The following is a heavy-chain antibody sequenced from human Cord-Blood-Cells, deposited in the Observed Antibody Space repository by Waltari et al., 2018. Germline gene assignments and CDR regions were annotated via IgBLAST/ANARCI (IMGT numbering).Heavy chain of an antibody. CDR2: IYPGDSDT. D-gene: IGHD1-26*01. J-gene: IGHJ3*02. CDR1: SFTRYW. Sequence: SFTRYWIGWVRHMPGKGLEWMGIIYPGDSDTRYSPSFQGQVTIPADKSISTAYLQWSSLKASDTAMYYCARPKTIVGATDAFDIWGQGTMVTVSS. V-gene: IGHV5-51*01. CDR3: ARPKTIVGATDAFDI.